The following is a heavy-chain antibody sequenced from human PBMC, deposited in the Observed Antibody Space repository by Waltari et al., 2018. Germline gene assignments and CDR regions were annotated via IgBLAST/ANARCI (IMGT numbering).Heavy chain of an antibody. CDR2: INHSGST. J-gene: IGHJ4*02. CDR1: GGSFSGYY. Sequence: QVQLQQWGAGLLKPSETLSLTCAVYGGSFSGYYWSWIRQPPGKGLEWIGEINHSGSTNYNPSLKSRVTISVDTAKNQLSLKLSSVTAADTAVYYCARGGGYDFWSGYYFDYWGQGTLVTVSS. CDR3: ARGGGYDFWSGYYFDY. D-gene: IGHD3-3*01. V-gene: IGHV4-34*01.